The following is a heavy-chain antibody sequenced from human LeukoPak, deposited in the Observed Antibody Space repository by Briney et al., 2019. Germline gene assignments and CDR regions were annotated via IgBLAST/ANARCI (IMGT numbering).Heavy chain of an antibody. CDR1: GESLNYYY. CDR3: ASGAWATRLNS. V-gene: IGHV4-34*12. D-gene: IGHD4-23*01. Sequence: SDTLSLTCAVYGESLNYYYWSWLRQSPGKALEWLGDIFDGKTINYNPSLKSRVTISAATSSQQFSLNLKSVTAADTAVYFCASGAWATRLNSWAQGALVIVSS. CDR2: IFDGKTI. J-gene: IGHJ4*02.